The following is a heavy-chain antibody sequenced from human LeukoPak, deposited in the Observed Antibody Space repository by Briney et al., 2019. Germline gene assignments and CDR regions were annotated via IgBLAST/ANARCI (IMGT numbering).Heavy chain of an antibody. J-gene: IGHJ4*02. D-gene: IGHD1-26*01. CDR1: GGSVSSYY. CDR2: IYYSGST. V-gene: IGHV4-59*06. CDR3: AAGLVDYYFDY. Sequence: SETLSLTCTVSGGSVSSYYWSWIRQPPGKGLEWIGYIYYSGSTYYNPSLKSRVTISVDTSKNQFSLKLSSVTAADTAVYYCAAGLVDYYFDYWGQGTLVTVSS.